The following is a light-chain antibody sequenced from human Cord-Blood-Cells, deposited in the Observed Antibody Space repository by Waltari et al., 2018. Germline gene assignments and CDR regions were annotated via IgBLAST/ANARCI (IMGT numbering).Light chain of an antibody. CDR1: QGICNY. J-gene: IGKJ4*01. Sequence: DIQMTQSPSSLSASVGDRVTTTCRASQGICNYLAWYQQKPGKVPKLLIYAAYTLQSGVPSRFSGSGSGTDFTLTISSLQPEDVATYYCQKYNSAPLTFGGGTKVEIK. V-gene: IGKV1-27*01. CDR2: AAY. CDR3: QKYNSAPLT.